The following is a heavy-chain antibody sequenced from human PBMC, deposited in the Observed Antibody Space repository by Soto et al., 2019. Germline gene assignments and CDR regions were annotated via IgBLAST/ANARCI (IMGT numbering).Heavy chain of an antibody. Sequence: SETLSLTFTVSGGSISSGGYYWSWIRQHPGKGLELIGYIYYSGSSYYNPSLKSRVTISVDTSKNQFSLKLSSVTAADTAAYYCARDLTYGMHXGGQGTRFTVS. CDR1: GGSISSGGYY. CDR3: ARDLTYGMHX. CDR2: IYYSGSS. V-gene: IGHV4-31*03. J-gene: IGHJ6*02.